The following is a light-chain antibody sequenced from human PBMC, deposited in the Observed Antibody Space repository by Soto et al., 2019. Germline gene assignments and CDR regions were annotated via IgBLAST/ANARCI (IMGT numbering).Light chain of an antibody. CDR1: SSDVGGYNY. V-gene: IGLV2-11*01. CDR2: DVS. Sequence: QSALTQPRSVSGSPGQSVTISCTGTSSDVGGYNYVSWYQHHPGKAPKLMIYDVSKRPSGVPDRLSGSKSGNTASLTISGLQAEDEADYYCCSYAGSYVFGTGTKVTVL. J-gene: IGLJ1*01. CDR3: CSYAGSYV.